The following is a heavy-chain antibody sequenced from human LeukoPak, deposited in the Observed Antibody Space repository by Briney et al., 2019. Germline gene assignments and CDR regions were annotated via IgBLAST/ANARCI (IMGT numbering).Heavy chain of an antibody. CDR2: ICTSGRT. Sequence: SETLSLTCTVSGGSVSSGTYYWNWIRQPAEKGLEWIGRICTSGRTNYNPSLKSRVTISVDTSKNQFSLKLTSVTAADTAVYYCASQTLTDDAFDIWGQGTMVTVSS. CDR1: GGSVSSGTYY. J-gene: IGHJ3*02. D-gene: IGHD1-20*01. CDR3: ASQTLTDDAFDI. V-gene: IGHV4-61*02.